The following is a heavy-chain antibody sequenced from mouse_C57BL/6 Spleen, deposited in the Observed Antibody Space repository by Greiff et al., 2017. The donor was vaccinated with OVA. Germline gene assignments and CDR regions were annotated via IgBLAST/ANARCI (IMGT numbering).Heavy chain of an antibody. Sequence: EVQGVESGGGLVQPGGSLKLSCAASGFTFSDYYMYWVRQTPEKRLEWVAYISNGGGSTYYPDTVKGRFTISRDNAKNTLYLQMSRLKSEDTAMYYCARQGSYGSGYAMDYWGQGTSVTVSS. CDR1: GFTFSDYY. V-gene: IGHV5-12*01. J-gene: IGHJ4*01. D-gene: IGHD2-2*01. CDR2: ISNGGGST. CDR3: ARQGSYGSGYAMDY.